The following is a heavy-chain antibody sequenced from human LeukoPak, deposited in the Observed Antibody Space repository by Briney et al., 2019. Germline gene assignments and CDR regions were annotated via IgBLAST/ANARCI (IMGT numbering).Heavy chain of an antibody. CDR2: INPNSGGT. Sequence: ASVKVSCKASGYTFTGYYMHWVRQAPGQGPEWMGWINPNSGGTNYAQKFQGRVTMTRDTSISTAYMELSRLRSDDTAVYYCATPSALVGATSGGRAFDIWGQGTMVTVSS. V-gene: IGHV1-2*02. CDR1: GYTFTGYY. D-gene: IGHD1-26*01. CDR3: ATPSALVGATSGGRAFDI. J-gene: IGHJ3*02.